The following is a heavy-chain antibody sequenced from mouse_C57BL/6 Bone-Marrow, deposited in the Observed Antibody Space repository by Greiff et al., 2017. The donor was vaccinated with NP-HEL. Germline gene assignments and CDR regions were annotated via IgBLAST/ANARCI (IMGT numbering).Heavy chain of an antibody. CDR2: INPNNGGT. J-gene: IGHJ1*03. Sequence: EVQLQQSGPELVKPGASVKISCKASGYTFTDYYMNWVKQSHGKSLEWIGDINPNNGGTSYNQKFKGKATLTVDKSSSTAYMELRSLTSEDSAVYYCARGYYGSRDWYFDVWGTGTTVTVSS. CDR3: ARGYYGSRDWYFDV. CDR1: GYTFTDYY. D-gene: IGHD1-1*01. V-gene: IGHV1-26*01.